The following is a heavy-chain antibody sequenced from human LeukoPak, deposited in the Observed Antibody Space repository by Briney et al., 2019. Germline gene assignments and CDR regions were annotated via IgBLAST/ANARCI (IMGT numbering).Heavy chain of an antibody. Sequence: GGSLRLSCAASGFTFSSYGMHWVRQAPGKGLEWVAVIWYDGSNKYYADSVKGRFTISRDNSKNTLYLQMNSLRAEDTAVYYCAKDTAMVTYRGYYYYGTDVWGKGTTVTVSS. D-gene: IGHD5-18*01. J-gene: IGHJ6*04. CDR1: GFTFSSYG. CDR3: AKDTAMVTYRGYYYYGTDV. V-gene: IGHV3-33*06. CDR2: IWYDGSNK.